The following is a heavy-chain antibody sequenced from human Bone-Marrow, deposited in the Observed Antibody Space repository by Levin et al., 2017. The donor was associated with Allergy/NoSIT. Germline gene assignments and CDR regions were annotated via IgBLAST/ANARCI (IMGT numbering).Heavy chain of an antibody. D-gene: IGHD5-18*01. V-gene: IGHV5-51*01. Sequence: GGSLRLSCKGSGYSFTSYWIGWVRQMPGKGLEWMGIIYPGDSDTRYSPSFQGQVTISADKSISTAYLQWSSLKASDTAMYYCASSYVDTAMADYWGQGTLVTVSS. CDR3: ASSYVDTAMADY. CDR1: GYSFTSYW. J-gene: IGHJ4*02. CDR2: IYPGDSDT.